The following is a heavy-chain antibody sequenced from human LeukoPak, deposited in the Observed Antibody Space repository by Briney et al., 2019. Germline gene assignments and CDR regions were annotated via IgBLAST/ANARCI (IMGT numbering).Heavy chain of an antibody. V-gene: IGHV3-7*01. D-gene: IGHD3-10*01. CDR2: IKQDGSEK. CDR1: GFTFSSYW. J-gene: IGHJ4*02. CDR3: ARAHTPYFGELLYLSPYFDY. Sequence: GGSLRLSCAASGFTFSSYWMSWVRQAPGKGLEWVANIKQDGSEKYYVDSVKGRFTISRDNAKNSLYLQMNSLRAEDTAVYYCARAHTPYFGELLYLSPYFDYWGQGTLVTVSS.